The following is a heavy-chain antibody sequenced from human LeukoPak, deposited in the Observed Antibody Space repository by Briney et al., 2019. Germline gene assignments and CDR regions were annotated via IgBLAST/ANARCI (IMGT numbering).Heavy chain of an antibody. CDR1: GFTFSSYS. D-gene: IGHD6-13*01. J-gene: IGHJ4*02. CDR3: AKACVPRSAIAAADT. CDR2: ISSSSSYI. V-gene: IGHV3-21*04. Sequence: GRSLRLSCAASGFTFSSYSMNWVRQAPGKGLEWVSSISSSSSYIYYADSVKGRFTISRDNSKNTLYLQMNSLRADDTAVYFCAKACVPRSAIAAADTWGQGTLVTVSS.